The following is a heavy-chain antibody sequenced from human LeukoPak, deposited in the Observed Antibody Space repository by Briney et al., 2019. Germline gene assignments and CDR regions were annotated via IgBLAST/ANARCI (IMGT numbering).Heavy chain of an antibody. J-gene: IGHJ4*02. V-gene: IGHV3-30-3*01. CDR3: ARYCSSTSCYMPNDY. D-gene: IGHD2-2*02. CDR1: GFTFSSYA. Sequence: GRSLRLSCAASGFTFSSYAMHWVRQAPGKGLEWVAVISYDGSNKYYADSVKGRFTISRDNSKNSLYLQMNSLRAEDTAVYYCARYCSSTSCYMPNDYWGQGTLVTVSS. CDR2: ISYDGSNK.